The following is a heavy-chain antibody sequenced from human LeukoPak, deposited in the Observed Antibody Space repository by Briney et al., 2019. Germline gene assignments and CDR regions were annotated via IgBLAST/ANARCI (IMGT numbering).Heavy chain of an antibody. J-gene: IGHJ6*03. V-gene: IGHV3-48*03. CDR2: ISSSGSTI. D-gene: IGHD6-13*01. CDR1: GFTFSSYE. CDR3: ARVAAARNYMDV. Sequence: GGPLRLSCAASGFTFSSYEMNWVRQAPGKGLEWVSYISSSGSTIYYADSVKGRFTISRDNAKNSLYLQMNSLRAEDTAVYYCARVAAARNYMDVWGKGTTVTVSS.